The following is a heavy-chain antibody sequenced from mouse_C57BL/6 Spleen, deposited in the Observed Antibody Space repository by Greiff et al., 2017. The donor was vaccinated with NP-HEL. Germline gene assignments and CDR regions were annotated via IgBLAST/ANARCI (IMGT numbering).Heavy chain of an antibody. J-gene: IGHJ4*01. V-gene: IGHV5-17*01. Sequence: EVKVVESGGGLVKPGGSLKLSCAASGFTFSDYGMHWVRQAPEKGLEWVAYISSGSSTIYYADTVKGRFTISRDNAKNTLFLQMTSLRSEDTAMYYCARDVYYGSSSYYAMDYWGQGTSVTVSS. CDR3: ARDVYYGSSSYYAMDY. D-gene: IGHD1-1*01. CDR1: GFTFSDYG. CDR2: ISSGSSTI.